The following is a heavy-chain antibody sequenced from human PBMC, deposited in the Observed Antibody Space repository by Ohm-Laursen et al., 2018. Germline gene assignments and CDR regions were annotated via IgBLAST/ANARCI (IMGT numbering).Heavy chain of an antibody. V-gene: IGHV3-23*01. CDR2: ISGSGGST. CDR3: AKGPLRVVVPAAMHYGMDV. Sequence: GSLRLSCSAFGFTFSSYAMSWVRQAPGKGLEWVSAISGSGGSTYYADSVKGRFTISRDNSKNTLYLQMNSLRAEDTAVYYCAKGPLRVVVPAAMHYGMDVWGQGTTVTVSS. J-gene: IGHJ6*02. CDR1: GFTFSSYA. D-gene: IGHD2-2*01.